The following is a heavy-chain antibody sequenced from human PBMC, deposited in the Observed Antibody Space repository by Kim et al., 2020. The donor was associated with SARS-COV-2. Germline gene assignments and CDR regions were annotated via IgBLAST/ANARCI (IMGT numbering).Heavy chain of an antibody. Sequence: GGSLRLSCAASGFTFSSYAMSWVRQAPGKGLEWVSGISGSGGSTYYADSVKGRFTISRDNSKNTLYLQMNSLRAEDTAVDDCAKLTNYYDSSGYQYYYYYYGMDVWGQGTTVTVSS. CDR2: ISGSGGST. V-gene: IGHV3-23*01. CDR3: AKLTNYYDSSGYQYYYYYYGMDV. D-gene: IGHD3-22*01. CDR1: GFTFSSYA. J-gene: IGHJ6*02.